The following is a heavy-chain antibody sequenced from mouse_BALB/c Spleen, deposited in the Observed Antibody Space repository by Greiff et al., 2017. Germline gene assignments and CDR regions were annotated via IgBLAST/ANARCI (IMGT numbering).Heavy chain of an antibody. D-gene: IGHD1-1*01. CDR3: TRDGSSYGYYAMDY. J-gene: IGHJ4*01. Sequence: QVQLKQSGAELVKPGASVKLSCKASGYTFTSYYMYWVKQRPGQGLEWIGEINPSNGGTNFNEEFKSKATLTVDKSSSTAYMQLSSLTSEDSAVYYCTRDGSSYGYYAMDYWGQGTSVTVSS. CDR1: GYTFTSYY. CDR2: INPSNGGT. V-gene: IGHV1S81*02.